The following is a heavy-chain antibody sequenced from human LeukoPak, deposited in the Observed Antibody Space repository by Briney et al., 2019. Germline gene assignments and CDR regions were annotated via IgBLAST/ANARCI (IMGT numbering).Heavy chain of an antibody. CDR2: INPSSGGT. J-gene: IGHJ4*02. CDR3: ARDRRELLRVFVY. D-gene: IGHD1-26*01. CDR1: GYTFTGYY. V-gene: IGHV1-2*06. Sequence: ASVKVSCKASGYTFTGYYMHWVRQAPGQGLEWMGRINPSSGGTNYAQKFQGRVTMTRDTSISTAYMELSRLRSDDTAVYYCARDRRELLRVFVYWGQGTLVTVSS.